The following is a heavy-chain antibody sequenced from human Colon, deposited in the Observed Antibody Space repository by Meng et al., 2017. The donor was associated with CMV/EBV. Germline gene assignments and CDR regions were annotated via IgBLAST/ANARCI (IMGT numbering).Heavy chain of an antibody. D-gene: IGHD2-21*01. Sequence: SETLSLTCTVSGDSINSYYWNWIRQPPGKGLEWIGYIYYSGTNYKPSLKSRVTISVDASKNQFSLKLNSAIAADTAMYYCARTLWAGGAIDYWGQGTLVTVSS. J-gene: IGHJ4*02. CDR2: IYYSGT. CDR1: GDSINSYY. V-gene: IGHV4-59*01. CDR3: ARTLWAGGAIDY.